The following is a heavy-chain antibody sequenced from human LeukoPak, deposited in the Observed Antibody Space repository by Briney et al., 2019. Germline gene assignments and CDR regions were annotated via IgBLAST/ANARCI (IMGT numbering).Heavy chain of an antibody. CDR2: ISPYNGNT. CDR1: GYTFTSYG. Sequence: ASVTVSFKASGYTFTSYGISWVRQAPGQGGEWMACISPYNGNTNYPQNLQGRLTMTTATSTSTAYMGLRSLRSDDTAVYYCARVFAINQAWFDPWGQGTLVTVSS. J-gene: IGHJ5*02. V-gene: IGHV1-18*01. D-gene: IGHD1-14*01. CDR3: ARVFAINQAWFDP.